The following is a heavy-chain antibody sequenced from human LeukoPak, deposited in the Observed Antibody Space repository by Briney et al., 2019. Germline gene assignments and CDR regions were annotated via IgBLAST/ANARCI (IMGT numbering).Heavy chain of an antibody. CDR1: GYTFTSYG. J-gene: IGHJ3*02. CDR2: ISAYNGNT. D-gene: IGHD3-9*01. CDR3: AREAYDILTGSAFDI. V-gene: IGHV1-18*01. Sequence: ASVKVSCKASGYTFTSYGISWVRQAPGQGLEWMGWISAYNGNTNYAQKLQGRVTMTTDTSTSTAYMELSSLRSEDTAVYYCAREAYDILTGSAFDIWGQGTMVTVSS.